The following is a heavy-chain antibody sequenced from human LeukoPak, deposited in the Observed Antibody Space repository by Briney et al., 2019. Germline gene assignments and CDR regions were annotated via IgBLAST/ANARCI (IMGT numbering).Heavy chain of an antibody. CDR2: IKEDGSEK. D-gene: IGHD3-22*01. J-gene: IGHJ5*02. Sequence: GGSLRLSCAASGFTFNNYFMTWVRQAPGKGLEWVANIKEDGSEKNYVDSVKGRFTISRDNAKNTLYLQMNSLRAEDTAVYYCTLGWDSSGYYYRAWGQGTLVTVSS. CDR1: GFTFNNYF. V-gene: IGHV3-7*01. CDR3: TLGWDSSGYYYRA.